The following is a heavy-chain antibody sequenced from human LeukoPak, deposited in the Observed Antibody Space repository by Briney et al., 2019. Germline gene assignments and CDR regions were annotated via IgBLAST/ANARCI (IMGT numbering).Heavy chain of an antibody. J-gene: IGHJ4*02. D-gene: IGHD3-10*01. CDR3: ARLPGYYYGSGSYGYFDF. CDR1: GDSISTYY. V-gene: IGHV4-59*08. Sequence: PSETLSLTCTVSGDSISTYYWSWIRQPPGKGLEWIGYIYYRVTSDYNPSLKSRVTMSVDMSTRQISLKLSSVTASDTAVYYCARLPGYYYGSGSYGYFDFWGQGTLITVSS. CDR2: IYYRVTS.